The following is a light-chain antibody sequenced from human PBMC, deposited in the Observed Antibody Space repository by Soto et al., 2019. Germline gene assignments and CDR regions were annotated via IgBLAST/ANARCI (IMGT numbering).Light chain of an antibody. J-gene: IGLJ3*02. Sequence: QPVLTQSPSASASLGASVKLTCTLSSGHSNYAIAWHQQQPEKGPRYLMKLNSDGSHNKGDGIPHRFSGSSSGAERYLTISSLQSEDEADYYCQTWGTGIRVFGGGTKLTVL. V-gene: IGLV4-69*01. CDR3: QTWGTGIRV. CDR2: LNSDGSH. CDR1: SGHSNYA.